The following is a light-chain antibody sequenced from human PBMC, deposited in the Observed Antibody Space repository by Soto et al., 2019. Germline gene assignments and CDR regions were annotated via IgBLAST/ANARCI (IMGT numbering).Light chain of an antibody. Sequence: LPMTQSSSPPSSSVGDRVTNPCRASQSISSWLAWYQQKPGKAPKLLISQASSLESGVPSRFSGSGSETEFTLTISGLQPDDFASYYCQQYNSYSWTFGQGTKVDIK. CDR1: QSISSW. CDR2: QAS. V-gene: IGKV1-5*03. CDR3: QQYNSYSWT. J-gene: IGKJ1*01.